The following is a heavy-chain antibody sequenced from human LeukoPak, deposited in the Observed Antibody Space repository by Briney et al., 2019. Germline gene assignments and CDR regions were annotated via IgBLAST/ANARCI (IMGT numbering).Heavy chain of an antibody. D-gene: IGHD1-26*01. J-gene: IGHJ6*02. Sequence: PSETLSLTCTVSGGSISSYYWTWIRQPAGKGLEWLGRIYTSGNTNYNPSLKSRVTVSVDTSKNQFSLKLNSVTAADTAVYYCASLMRGWAMDVWGQGTTVTVSS. CDR2: IYTSGNT. CDR1: GGSISSYY. CDR3: ASLMRGWAMDV. V-gene: IGHV4-4*07.